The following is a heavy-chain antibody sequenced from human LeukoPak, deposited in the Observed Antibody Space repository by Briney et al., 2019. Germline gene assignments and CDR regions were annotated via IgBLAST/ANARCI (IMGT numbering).Heavy chain of an antibody. CDR1: GGSISSYY. CDR2: IYTSGST. D-gene: IGHD6-13*01. V-gene: IGHV4-4*07. CDR3: VRGQSRSSWYLEDWFDP. Sequence: SETLSLTCTVSGGSISSYYWSWIRQPAGKGLEWIGRIYTSGSTNYNPSLKSRVTMSVDTSKNQFSLKLSSVTAADTAVYYCVRGQSRSSWYLEDWFDPWGQGTLVTVSS. J-gene: IGHJ5*02.